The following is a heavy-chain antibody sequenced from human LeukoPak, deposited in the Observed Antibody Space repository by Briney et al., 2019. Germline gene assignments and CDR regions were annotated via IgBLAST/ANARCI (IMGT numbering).Heavy chain of an antibody. J-gene: IGHJ4*02. Sequence: ASVKVSCKASGYTFTSYGISWVRQAPGQGLEWMGWISAYNGNTNYAQKLQGRVTMTTDKSTSTAYMELSSLRSEDTAVYYCARGWGGRSYDSSGYPFDYWGQGTLVTVSS. V-gene: IGHV1-18*01. CDR1: GYTFTSYG. CDR3: ARGWGGRSYDSSGYPFDY. D-gene: IGHD3-22*01. CDR2: ISAYNGNT.